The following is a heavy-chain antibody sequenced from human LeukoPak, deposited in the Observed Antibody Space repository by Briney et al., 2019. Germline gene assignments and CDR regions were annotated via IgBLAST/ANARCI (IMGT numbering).Heavy chain of an antibody. CDR3: ATRPTPPYYYYYMDV. V-gene: IGHV4-34*01. D-gene: IGHD4-23*01. Sequence: SETLSLTCAVYGGSFSGYYWNWIRQSPGKGLEWIGEINHSGSTNYNPSLKSRVTISIDTSKNQFSLKLSSVTSADTAVYYCATRPTPPYYYYYMDVWGKGTTVTVSS. CDR2: INHSGST. CDR1: GGSFSGYY. J-gene: IGHJ6*03.